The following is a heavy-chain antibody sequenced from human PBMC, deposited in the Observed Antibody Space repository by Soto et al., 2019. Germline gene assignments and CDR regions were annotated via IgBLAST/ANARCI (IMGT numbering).Heavy chain of an antibody. J-gene: IGHJ6*02. D-gene: IGHD2-15*01. V-gene: IGHV5-51*01. CDR3: ARQVSGGSCYYSPTCYYYGMDV. Sequence: PGESLKISCKGSGYSFTGYWIGWVRQMPGKGLEWMGIIYPGDSDTRYSPSFQGQVTISADKSISTAYLQWSSLKASDTAMYYCARQVSGGSCYYSPTCYYYGMDVWGQGTTVTVSS. CDR1: GYSFTGYW. CDR2: IYPGDSDT.